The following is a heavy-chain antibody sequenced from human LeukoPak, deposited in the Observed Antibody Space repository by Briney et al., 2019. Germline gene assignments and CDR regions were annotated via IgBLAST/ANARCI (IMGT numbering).Heavy chain of an antibody. CDR2: MNPNSGAT. V-gene: IGHV1-2*02. J-gene: IGHJ4*02. Sequence: ASVKVSCKAPGYTFSGYYIHWVRQAPGQGLEWMGWMNPNSGATNNAQKFQGRVTLSRDTSISTAYMELRKLRSDDTAVYYCARSGITTIPNFDYWGQGTLVTVSS. CDR1: GYTFSGYY. CDR3: ARSGITTIPNFDY. D-gene: IGHD1/OR15-1a*01.